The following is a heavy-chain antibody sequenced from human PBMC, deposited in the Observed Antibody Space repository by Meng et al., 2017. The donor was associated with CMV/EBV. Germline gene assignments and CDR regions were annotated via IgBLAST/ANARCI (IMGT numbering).Heavy chain of an antibody. V-gene: IGHV3-21*01. D-gene: IGHD2-2*01. Sequence: GGSLRLSCAASGFTFSSYSMNWVRQAPGKGLEWVSSISSSSSYISYADSVKGRFTISRDNAKNSLYLQMNSLRAEDTAVYYCARVEGCSSTSCSYFDYWGQGTLVTVSS. CDR3: ARVEGCSSTSCSYFDY. CDR1: GFTFSSYS. CDR2: ISSSSSYI. J-gene: IGHJ4*02.